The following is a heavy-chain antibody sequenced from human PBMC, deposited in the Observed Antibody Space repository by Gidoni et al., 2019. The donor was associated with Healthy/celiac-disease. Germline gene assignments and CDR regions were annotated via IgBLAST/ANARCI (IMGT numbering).Heavy chain of an antibody. CDR2: ISGSGGST. CDR1: GFTFSSYA. CDR3: ANSPYSGSYYPFDY. J-gene: IGHJ4*02. D-gene: IGHD1-26*01. Sequence: EVQLLESGGGLVQPGGSMSLSCAASGFTFSSYAISWVRQAPGKGLEWVSAISGSGGSTYYADSVKGRFTISRDNSKNTLYLQMNSLRADDTAVYYCANSPYSGSYYPFDYWGQGTLVTVSS. V-gene: IGHV3-23*01.